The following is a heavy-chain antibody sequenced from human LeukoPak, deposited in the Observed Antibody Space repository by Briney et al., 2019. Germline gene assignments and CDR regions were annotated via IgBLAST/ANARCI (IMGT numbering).Heavy chain of an antibody. CDR2: INSDGGDI. CDR3: ARDLGGYTSSSGY. D-gene: IGHD6-6*01. V-gene: IGHV3-74*01. J-gene: IGHJ4*02. Sequence: GGSLRLACAASGFTFSSYWMYWVRHPPGEGLVWLSRINSDGGDITYADSVKGRFTISRDNAKNTLYLQMNSLRAEDTAVYYCARDLGGYTSSSGYWGQGTLVTVSS. CDR1: GFTFSSYW.